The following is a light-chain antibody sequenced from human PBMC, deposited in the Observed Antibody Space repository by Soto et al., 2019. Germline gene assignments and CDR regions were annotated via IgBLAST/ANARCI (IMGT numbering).Light chain of an antibody. CDR2: EVT. CDR3: NSYTNSSAVV. J-gene: IGLJ2*01. CDR1: RDDIGAYDY. V-gene: IGLV2-14*01. Sequence: QSVLAQPASVSGSSGQSITISCAGTRDDIGAYDYVSWYQQHPGNAPKLLVYEVTNRPSGVSDRFSGSKSGNTASLTISGLQAEDEADYYCNSYTNSSAVVFGGGTKVTVL.